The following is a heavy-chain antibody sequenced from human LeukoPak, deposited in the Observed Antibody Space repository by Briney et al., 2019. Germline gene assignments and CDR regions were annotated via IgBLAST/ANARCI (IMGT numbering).Heavy chain of an antibody. D-gene: IGHD6-13*01. V-gene: IGHV3-21*01. J-gene: IGHJ3*02. CDR1: GFTFSSYS. Sequence: PRGSLRLSCAASGFTFSSYSMNWVRQAPGKGLEWVSSISSSSSYIYYADSVKGRFTISRDNAKNSLYLQMNSLRAEDTAVYYCASFPVSIAAVAFDIWGQGTMVTVSS. CDR2: ISSSSSYI. CDR3: ASFPVSIAAVAFDI.